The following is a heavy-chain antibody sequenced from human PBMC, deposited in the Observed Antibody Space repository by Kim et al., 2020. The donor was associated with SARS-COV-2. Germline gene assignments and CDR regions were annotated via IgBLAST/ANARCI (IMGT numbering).Heavy chain of an antibody. V-gene: IGHV3-74*01. Sequence: GGSLRLSCAASGFTFSSYWMHWVRQAPGKGLVWVSRINNDGSSTSYADSVKGRFTISRDNAKNTLYLQMNRLRAEDTAVYYCARENIVVVPVAMRYYYYGTVVRG. CDR2: INNDGSST. J-gene: IGHJ6*02. CDR1: GFTFSSYW. D-gene: IGHD2-2*01. CDR3: ARENIVVVPVAMRYYYYGTVV.